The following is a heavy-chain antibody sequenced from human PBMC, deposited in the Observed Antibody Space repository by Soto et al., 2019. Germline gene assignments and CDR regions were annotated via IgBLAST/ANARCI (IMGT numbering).Heavy chain of an antibody. CDR1: GYTFTSHD. D-gene: IGHD2-8*02. J-gene: IGHJ3*02. V-gene: IGHV1-8*01. CDR2: MNPDSGDA. CDR3: TRGTEKGYWFTAYAFDI. Sequence: ASVKVSCKASGYTFTSHDINWVRQAAGQGLEWMGWMNPDSGDAGFAQKFQGRVTLTRNTSVTTAYMEMNSLRSEDTAVYYCTRGTEKGYWFTAYAFDIWGQGTTVTVSS.